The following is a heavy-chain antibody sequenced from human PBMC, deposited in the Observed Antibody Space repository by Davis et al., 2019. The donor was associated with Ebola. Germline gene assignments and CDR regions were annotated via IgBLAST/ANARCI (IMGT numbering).Heavy chain of an antibody. CDR3: ARDRGGALEY. D-gene: IGHD5-24*01. CDR2: MNQDGSAK. Sequence: PGGSLRLSCAASGFTFSSYAMHWVRQAPGKGLEWVANMNQDGSAKYYVDSVMGRFTISRDNARNAVYLQMNSLRAEDTAVYYCARDRGGALEYWGQGTLVTVSS. CDR1: GFTFSSYA. V-gene: IGHV3-7*01. J-gene: IGHJ4*02.